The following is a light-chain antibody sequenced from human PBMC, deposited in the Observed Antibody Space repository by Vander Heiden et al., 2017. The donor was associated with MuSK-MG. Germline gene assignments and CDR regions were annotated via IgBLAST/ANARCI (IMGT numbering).Light chain of an antibody. CDR2: DAS. CDR1: QSVSTY. J-gene: IGKJ5*01. CDR3: QQRRNWPRIT. V-gene: IGKV3-11*01. Sequence: EIVLTPSPGTLSLSPGARATLSCRASQSVSTYLAWYQQKLGQAPRLLIYDASNRATGIPARFSGSGSGTDFTLTISSLEPEDFAVYYCQQRRNWPRITFGQGTRLEIK.